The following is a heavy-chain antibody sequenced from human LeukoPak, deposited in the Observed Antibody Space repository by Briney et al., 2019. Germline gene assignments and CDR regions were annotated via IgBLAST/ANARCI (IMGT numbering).Heavy chain of an antibody. CDR2: ISYMGDHR. CDR1: GFTFSDCD. D-gene: IGHD6-25*01. CDR3: GKAFPQVGVAAAGDY. V-gene: IGHV3-21*06. Sequence: GESLRLSCTASGFTFSDCDMSWFRQAPGKGLQWVSSISYMGDHRYYADSAKGRFTISRDNAKNSLYLQMDNLRDDDKAVYYCGKAFPQVGVAAAGDYWGQGTLVTVSS. J-gene: IGHJ4*02.